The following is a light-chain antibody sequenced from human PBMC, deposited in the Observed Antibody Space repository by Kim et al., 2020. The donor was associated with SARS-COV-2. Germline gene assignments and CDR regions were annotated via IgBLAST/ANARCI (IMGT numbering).Light chain of an antibody. CDR2: DNN. Sequence: QSVLTQPPSVSGAPGQRVTVSCTGSSSSFGADYNVHWYQQLPGTAPKLLIYDNNNRPSGVPDRFSASKSGTSASLAITGLQAEDEADYYCQSFDSSLSGVVFGGGTQLTVL. CDR3: QSFDSSLSGVV. CDR1: SSSFGADYN. V-gene: IGLV1-40*01. J-gene: IGLJ2*01.